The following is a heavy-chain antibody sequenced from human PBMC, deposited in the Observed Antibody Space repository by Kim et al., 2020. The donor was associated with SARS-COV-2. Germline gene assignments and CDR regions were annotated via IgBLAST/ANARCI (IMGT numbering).Heavy chain of an antibody. CDR2: ISSSSSYT. J-gene: IGHJ4*02. D-gene: IGHD6-13*01. Sequence: GGSLRLSCAASGFTFSDYYMSWIRQAPGKGLEWVSYISSSSSYTNYADSVKGRFTISRDNAKNSLYLQMNSLRAEDTAVYYCAKNRNPGYSSSWYDYWGQAALVTLSS. CDR3: AKNRNPGYSSSWYDY. V-gene: IGHV3-11*03. CDR1: GFTFSDYY.